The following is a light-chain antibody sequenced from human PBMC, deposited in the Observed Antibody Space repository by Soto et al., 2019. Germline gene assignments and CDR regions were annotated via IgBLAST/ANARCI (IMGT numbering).Light chain of an antibody. CDR1: SSDLGDYNY. CDR3: TSYTTTGTDV. V-gene: IGLV2-14*03. Sequence: QSVLTQPASVSGTPGQSITISCTGASSDLGDYNYVSWYQQHPGKAPKLMIYDVSSRPSGVSDRFSGSKSGNTASLTISGLQAEDEADYYCTSYTTTGTDVFATGTKVTV. CDR2: DVS. J-gene: IGLJ1*01.